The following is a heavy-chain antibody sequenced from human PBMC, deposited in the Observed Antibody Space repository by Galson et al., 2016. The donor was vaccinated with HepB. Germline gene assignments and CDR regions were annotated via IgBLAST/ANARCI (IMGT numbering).Heavy chain of an antibody. CDR2: ISGSGGST. Sequence: SLRLSCAASGFTFSTSAISWVRQAPGKGLEWVSGISGSGGSTYYAHSVKGRFTISRDNSRDTLYLQLISLRVEDTAVYYCAKDRHNDFWGQGTLVIVSS. CDR1: GFTFSTSA. CDR3: AKDRHNDF. V-gene: IGHV3-23*01. D-gene: IGHD1-14*01. J-gene: IGHJ4*02.